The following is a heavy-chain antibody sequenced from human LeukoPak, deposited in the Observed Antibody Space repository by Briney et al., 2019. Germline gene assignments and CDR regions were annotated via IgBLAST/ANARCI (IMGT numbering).Heavy chain of an antibody. Sequence: SETLSLTCTVSGYSISGGYYWGWIRQPPGRGLEWIGSIYHSGSTYYNPSLKSRVTISVDTSKNQFSLKLSSVTAADTALYYCARDRVAVAASDYWGQGTLVTVSS. J-gene: IGHJ4*02. V-gene: IGHV4-38-2*02. D-gene: IGHD6-19*01. CDR3: ARDRVAVAASDY. CDR1: GYSISGGYY. CDR2: IYHSGST.